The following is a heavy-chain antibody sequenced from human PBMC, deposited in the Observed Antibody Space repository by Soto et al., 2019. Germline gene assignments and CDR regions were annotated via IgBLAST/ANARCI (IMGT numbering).Heavy chain of an antibody. V-gene: IGHV4-59*01. Sequence: QVQLQESGPGLVKPSETLSLTCTVSGGSITSYYWSWIRQPPGKGLEWIGYIYYSGSTNYNPSLNSRVTISVDTSKNQFSLKLSSVTAADTAVYYCARDRPRFLGAFDIWGQGTMVTVSS. CDR3: ARDRPRFLGAFDI. CDR1: GGSITSYY. CDR2: IYYSGST. D-gene: IGHD3-3*01. J-gene: IGHJ3*02.